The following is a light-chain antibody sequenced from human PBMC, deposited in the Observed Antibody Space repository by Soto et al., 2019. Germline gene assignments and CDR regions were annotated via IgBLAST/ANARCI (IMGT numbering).Light chain of an antibody. J-gene: IGKJ2*01. CDR3: MQCLHTPYT. V-gene: IGKV2-28*01. CDR1: QSLLHNNGYNY. Sequence: DIVMTQSPLSLPVTPGEPASISCRSSQSLLHNNGYNYLDWYLQKPGQSPQLLIYLCSNRASGVPDRFSGRGSGTDCTLKISRVEAEDGGVYYCMQCLHTPYTVGQGTKVEIK. CDR2: LCS.